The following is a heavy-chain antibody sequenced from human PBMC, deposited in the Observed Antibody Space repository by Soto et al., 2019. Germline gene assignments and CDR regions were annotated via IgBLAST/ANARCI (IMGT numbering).Heavy chain of an antibody. J-gene: IGHJ4*02. V-gene: IGHV1-69*06. Sequence: GASVKVSCKASGGTFSSYAISWVRQAPGQGLEWMGGIIPIFGTANYAQKFQGRVTITADKSTSTAYMELSSLRSEDTAVYYCARDHLPPVVVVAATPSLDYWGQGTLVTVSS. D-gene: IGHD2-15*01. CDR1: GGTFSSYA. CDR2: IIPIFGTA. CDR3: ARDHLPPVVVVAATPSLDY.